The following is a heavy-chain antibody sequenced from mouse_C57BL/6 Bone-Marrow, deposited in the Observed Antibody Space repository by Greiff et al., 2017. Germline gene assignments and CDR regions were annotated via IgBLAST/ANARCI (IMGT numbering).Heavy chain of an antibody. CDR1: GFTFSDYG. J-gene: IGHJ4*01. CDR2: ISSGSSTI. Sequence: EVKVVESGGGLVKPGGSLKLSCAASGFTFSDYGMHWVRQAPEKGLEWVAYISSGSSTIYYAATVKGRFTISRDHAKNTLFLQMTSLRSEDTAMXYCATAQATGDAMDYWGQGTSVTVSS. CDR3: ATAQATGDAMDY. D-gene: IGHD3-2*02. V-gene: IGHV5-17*01.